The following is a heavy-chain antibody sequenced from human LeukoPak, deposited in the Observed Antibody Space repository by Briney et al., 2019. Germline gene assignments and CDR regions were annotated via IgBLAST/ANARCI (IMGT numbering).Heavy chain of an antibody. CDR1: GGTFSSYA. CDR2: IIPILGIT. V-gene: IGHV1-69*04. CDR3: ASGAAAGDYYYYGMDV. Sequence: SVKVSCKASGGTFSSYAISWVRQAPGQGLEWMGRIIPILGITNYAQKFQGRVTITADKSTSTAYMELRSLRSDDTAVYYCASGAAAGDYYYYGMDVWGQGTTVTVSS. D-gene: IGHD6-13*01. J-gene: IGHJ6*02.